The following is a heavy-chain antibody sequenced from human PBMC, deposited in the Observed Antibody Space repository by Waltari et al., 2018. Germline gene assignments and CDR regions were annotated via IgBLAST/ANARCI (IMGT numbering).Heavy chain of an antibody. CDR3: ASGSSGWYRWFDP. V-gene: IGHV4-61*01. CDR2: IYYSESN. Sequence: QVQLQESGPGLVKPSETLSLTCPVSGGSVSSGSYYWSWIRQPPRNGLAWNVYIYYSESNHHNPSLTSRVTISVDTSKSQFALELSSVTPADTAVYYCASGSSGWYRWFDPWGQGTLVTVSS. CDR1: GGSVSSGSYY. J-gene: IGHJ5*02. D-gene: IGHD6-19*01.